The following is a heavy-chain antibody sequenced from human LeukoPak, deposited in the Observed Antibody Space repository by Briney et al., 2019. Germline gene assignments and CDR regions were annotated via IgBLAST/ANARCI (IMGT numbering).Heavy chain of an antibody. CDR2: IYSGGST. Sequence: GGSLRLSCAASGFTFSSYAMSWVRQAPGKGLEWVSVIYSGGSTYYADSVKGRFTISRDNSKNTLYLQMNSLRAEDTAVYYCARGGYDTMRAFDYWGKETLVTVPS. V-gene: IGHV3-53*01. CDR3: ARGGYDTMRAFDY. D-gene: IGHD3-22*01. J-gene: IGHJ4*02. CDR1: GFTFSSYA.